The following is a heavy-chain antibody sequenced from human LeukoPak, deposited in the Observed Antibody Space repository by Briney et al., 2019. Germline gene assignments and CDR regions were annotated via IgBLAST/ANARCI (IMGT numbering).Heavy chain of an antibody. J-gene: IGHJ4*02. CDR2: IRYDGSNK. D-gene: IGHD3-22*01. CDR1: GVIFSSYG. CDR3: AKDLGGVSGFSSGLND. V-gene: IGHV3-30*02. Sequence: GGSLRLSCAASGVIFSSYGMHWVRQAPGKGLEWVSFIRYDGSNKYYADSVRGRFTISRDNSKNTLYLQMNSLRTEDTSIYYCAKDLGGVSGFSSGLNDWGQGTLATVSS.